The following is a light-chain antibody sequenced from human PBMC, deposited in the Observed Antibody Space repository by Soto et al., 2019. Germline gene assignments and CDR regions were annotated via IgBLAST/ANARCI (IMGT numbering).Light chain of an antibody. CDR1: SSDIGAYDY. J-gene: IGLJ3*02. CDR2: DVS. V-gene: IGLV2-14*03. Sequence: QSALTQPASVSGSPGQSITISCTGTSSDIGAYDYVSWYQHRPGKAPKLMIYDVSHRPSGISNRFSRSKSGNTASLTVSGLQAEDEADYYCSSYGGVSAPVLFGGGTKVTVL. CDR3: SSYGGVSAPVL.